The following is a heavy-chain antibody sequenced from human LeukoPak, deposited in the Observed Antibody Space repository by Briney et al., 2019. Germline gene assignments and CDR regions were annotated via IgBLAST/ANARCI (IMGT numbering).Heavy chain of an antibody. Sequence: GGSLRLSCAASGFTFSSYAMNWVRQAPGKGLEWVSATGSTGVSTFYADSVKGRFTVSRDNSKNTLSLQMNSLRAEDTAVYYCAKDPGVVLAHYFDYWRQGILVTVSS. V-gene: IGHV3-23*01. D-gene: IGHD2-2*01. CDR3: AKDPGVVLAHYFDY. J-gene: IGHJ4*02. CDR2: TGSTGVST. CDR1: GFTFSSYA.